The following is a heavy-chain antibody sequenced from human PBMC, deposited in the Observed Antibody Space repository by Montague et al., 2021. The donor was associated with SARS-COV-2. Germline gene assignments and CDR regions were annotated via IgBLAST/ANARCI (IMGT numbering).Heavy chain of an antibody. J-gene: IGHJ6*02. CDR2: INHSANT. Sequence: SETLSLTCAVHGGSLSGYYWSWIRQPPAKGLEWIGEINHSANTKYNPSLKSPVTISIDTSKNQFSLKMTSVTAADTATYYCASGIYPSGSYYNRYYYGLNVWGQGTTVTVSS. D-gene: IGHD3-10*01. CDR1: GGSLSGYY. CDR3: ASGIYPSGSYYNRYYYGLNV. V-gene: IGHV4-34*01.